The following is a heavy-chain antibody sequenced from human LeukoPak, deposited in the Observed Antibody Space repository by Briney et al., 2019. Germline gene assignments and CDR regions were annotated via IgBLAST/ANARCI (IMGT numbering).Heavy chain of an antibody. CDR2: ISSSGSTI. V-gene: IGHV3-48*03. J-gene: IGHJ6*03. CDR1: GFSFRSYW. CDR3: VRDGGWYKRGLDYYYYYMDV. Sequence: GGSLRLSCAASGFSFRSYWMHWVRQASGKGLEWVSYISSSGSTIYYADSVKGRFTISRDNAKNSLYLQMNSLRAEDTALYHCVRDGGWYKRGLDYYYYYMDVWGKGTTVTVSS. D-gene: IGHD6-19*01.